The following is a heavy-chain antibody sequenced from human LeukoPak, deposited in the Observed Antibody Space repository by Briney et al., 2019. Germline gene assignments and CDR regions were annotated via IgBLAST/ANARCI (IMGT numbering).Heavy chain of an antibody. CDR1: VYTFTGDY. CDR2: IYPNSGGT. Sequence: ASVKDSRKPPVYTFTGDYMCWVCHAPRQGLEWMGWIYPNSGGTNYVQKFQGRVTMTRDTSISTAYMELSRLRSDDTAVYYCATDIQLWLGELDYWGQGTLVTVSS. V-gene: IGHV1-2*02. D-gene: IGHD5-18*01. J-gene: IGHJ4*02. CDR3: ATDIQLWLGELDY.